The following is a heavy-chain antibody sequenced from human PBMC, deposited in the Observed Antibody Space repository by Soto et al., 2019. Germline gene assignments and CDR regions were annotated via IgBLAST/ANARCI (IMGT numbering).Heavy chain of an antibody. V-gene: IGHV6-1*01. J-gene: IGHJ4*02. Sequence: PXQTLSLPCAISGYSVSSNSAAWNLIRQSPSRGLEWLGRTYYRSKWFNNYALSVKSRITINPDTSKNQFSLQLNSVTPEDTAVYYCARGDQGFDYWGQGTLVTVSS. CDR2: TYYRSKWFN. D-gene: IGHD3-16*01. CDR3: ARGDQGFDY. CDR1: GYSVSSNSAA.